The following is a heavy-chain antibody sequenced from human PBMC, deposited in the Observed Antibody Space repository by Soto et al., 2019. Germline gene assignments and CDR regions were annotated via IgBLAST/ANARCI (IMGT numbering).Heavy chain of an antibody. CDR1: GYTFFTYD. Sequence: QGHLVQSGVEVKTPGASVKVSCQASGYTFFTYDISWVRQAPGQGLEWMGWISTYSGDTKYAQKFQGRVTMTTVTSTMKAYLELRSLSSDDTAVYCGASHLGPTTTDNWFDPCGQGTLVPVSS. J-gene: IGHJ5*02. D-gene: IGHD5-12*01. CDR3: ASHLGPTTTDNWFDP. CDR2: ISTYSGDT. V-gene: IGHV1-18*01.